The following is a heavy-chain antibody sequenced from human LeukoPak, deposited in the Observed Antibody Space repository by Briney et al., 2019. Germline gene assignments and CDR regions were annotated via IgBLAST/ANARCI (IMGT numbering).Heavy chain of an antibody. CDR2: INPNSCGT. CDR3: ARGSSIQLWTIEFDY. V-gene: IGHV1-2*06. D-gene: IGHD5-18*01. Sequence: ASVKVSCKASGYTFSDYYMHWVRQAPGQGLEWIGRINPNSCGTNYAQKFRGRVTMTRDTSISTAYMELSRLRSDDTAVHYCARGSSIQLWTIEFDYWGQGTLVTVSS. CDR1: GYTFSDYY. J-gene: IGHJ4*02.